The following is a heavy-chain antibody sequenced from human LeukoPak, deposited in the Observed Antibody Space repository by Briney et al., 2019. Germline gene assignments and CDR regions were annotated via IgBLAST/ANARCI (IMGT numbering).Heavy chain of an antibody. D-gene: IGHD5-18*01. V-gene: IGHV4-4*02. CDR2: IYHSGST. J-gene: IGHJ6*03. CDR3: AREFSYGSYYFYYMDV. Sequence: SETLSLTCAVSGGSISSTNWWSWVRRPPGKGLEWIGEIYHSGSTNYNPSLKSRVTISVDKSKNHFSLNVNSVTAADTAVYYCAREFSYGSYYFYYMDVWGKGTTVTISS. CDR1: GGSISSTNW.